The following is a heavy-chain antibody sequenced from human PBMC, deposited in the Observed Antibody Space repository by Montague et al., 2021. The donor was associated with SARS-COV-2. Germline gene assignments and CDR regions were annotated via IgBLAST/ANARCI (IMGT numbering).Heavy chain of an antibody. CDR3: ARNAYNHYGLDV. CDR1: GGSLSTYY. CDR2: IDDSGTT. J-gene: IGHJ6*02. V-gene: IGHV4-59*08. Sequence: SETLSLTCSVSGGSLSTYYWSWIRQPPGKGLEWIGYIDDSGTTRYNPSLRSRATISLDLSKNQFSLDLNSVTAADTAVYCCARNAYNHYGLDVWDQGTTVTVSS.